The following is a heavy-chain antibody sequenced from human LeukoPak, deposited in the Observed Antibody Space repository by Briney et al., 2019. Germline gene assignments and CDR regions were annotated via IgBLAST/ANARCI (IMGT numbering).Heavy chain of an antibody. CDR3: ARGSGQAVDFWFDP. CDR1: GGTFSSYT. CDR2: IIPILGIA. D-gene: IGHD3/OR15-3a*01. V-gene: IGHV1-69*02. J-gene: IGHJ5*02. Sequence: SVKVSCKASGGTFSSYTISWVRQAPGQGLEWMGKIIPILGIANYAQKFQGRVTITADKSTSTAYMELSSLRSEDTAVYYCARGSGQAVDFWFDPWGQGTLVTVSS.